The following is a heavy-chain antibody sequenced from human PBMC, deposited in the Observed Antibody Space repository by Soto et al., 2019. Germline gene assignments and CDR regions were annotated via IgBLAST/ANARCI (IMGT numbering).Heavy chain of an antibody. J-gene: IGHJ4*02. CDR3: ATYTVGEGGRGY. CDR2: HHSDST. CDR1: GGSMRGQH. V-gene: IGHV4-4*09. D-gene: IGHD3-16*01. Sequence: QVQLQESGPGLVKPSETLSLTCTVSGGSMRGQHWSWIRQPPGKGLEWIGHHSDSTNYNPSLKSRITISTDTSMNQFSLKLSFVTAAETAVYYCATYTVGEGGRGYWGQGTLVTVSS.